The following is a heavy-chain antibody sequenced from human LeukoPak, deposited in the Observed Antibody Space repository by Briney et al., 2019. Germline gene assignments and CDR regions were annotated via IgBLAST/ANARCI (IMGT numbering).Heavy chain of an antibody. CDR3: ARDPPNYGDYVGYYYGMDV. D-gene: IGHD4-17*01. Sequence: GASVKVSCKASGYTFTSYAMHWVRQAPGQRLEWMGWINAGNGNTKYSQKFQGRVTITRDTSASTAYMELSSLRSEDTAVYYCARDPPNYGDYVGYYYGMDVWGQGTTVTVSS. V-gene: IGHV1-3*01. CDR2: INAGNGNT. CDR1: GYTFTSYA. J-gene: IGHJ6*02.